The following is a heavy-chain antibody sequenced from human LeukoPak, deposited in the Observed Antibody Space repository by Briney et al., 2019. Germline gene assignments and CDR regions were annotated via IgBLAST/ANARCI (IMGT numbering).Heavy chain of an antibody. Sequence: PGGSLRLPCKASRFTFSTYWMTWVRQAPGKGLEWVANINQDGSEKYYVGSVKGRFTVSRDNAKNSMYLQMNSLRAEDTAVYYCATRYSSRDFWGQGTLVTVSS. D-gene: IGHD6-13*01. CDR1: RFTFSTYW. CDR2: INQDGSEK. J-gene: IGHJ4*02. V-gene: IGHV3-7*03. CDR3: ATRYSSRDF.